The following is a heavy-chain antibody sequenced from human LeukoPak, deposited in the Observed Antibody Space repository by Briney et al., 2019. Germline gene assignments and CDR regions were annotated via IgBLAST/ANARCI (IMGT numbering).Heavy chain of an antibody. D-gene: IGHD5-18*01. CDR1: GFTFSDYW. J-gene: IGHJ4*02. V-gene: IGHV3-74*01. CDR2: INTDGSIT. CDR3: ARDFETAMAFDY. Sequence: PGGSLRLSCAASGFTFSDYWIHWVRQAPGKGLVWVSRINTDGSITNYADSVKGRFSISRDNAKNTLYLQMSSLRAEDTAVYYCARDFETAMAFDYWGQGTLVTVSS.